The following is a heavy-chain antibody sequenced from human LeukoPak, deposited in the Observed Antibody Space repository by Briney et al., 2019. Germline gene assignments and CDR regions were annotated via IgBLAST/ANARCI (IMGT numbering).Heavy chain of an antibody. J-gene: IGHJ3*02. CDR3: ARDQDDAFDI. Sequence: SLKVSSEASGDTLSSYTISWVPAAPGEGLEWMGRIIPSVGIANYAQKFQGRVAITADKSTSTAYMELSSLRSEDTAVYYCARDQDDAFDIWGQGTMVTVAS. CDR1: GDTLSSYT. V-gene: IGHV1-69*04. CDR2: IIPSVGIA.